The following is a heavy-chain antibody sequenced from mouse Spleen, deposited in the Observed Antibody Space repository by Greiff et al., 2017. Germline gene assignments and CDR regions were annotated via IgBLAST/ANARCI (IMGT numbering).Heavy chain of an antibody. Sequence: EVMLVESGGGLVKLGGSLELSCAASGFTFSSYAMSWVRQTPEKRLEWVATISSGGGNTYYPDSVKGRFTISRDNAKNTLYLQMSSLKSEDTAMYYCARQQLGRAMDYWGQGTSVTVSS. CDR3: ARQQLGRAMDY. V-gene: IGHV5-9*01. CDR2: ISSGGGNT. D-gene: IGHD4-1*02. J-gene: IGHJ4*01. CDR1: GFTFSSYA.